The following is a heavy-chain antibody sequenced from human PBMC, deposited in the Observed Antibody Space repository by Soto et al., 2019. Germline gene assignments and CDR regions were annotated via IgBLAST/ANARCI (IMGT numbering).Heavy chain of an antibody. CDR1: GGSISSGGYY. CDR2: IYYSGRT. CDR3: ARGSFSSSSSWFDP. J-gene: IGHJ5*02. V-gene: IGHV4-31*03. Sequence: QVQLQESGPGLVKPSQTLSLTCTVSGGSISSGGYYWSWNRQHPGKGLEWIGYIYYSGRTYYNPSLHSRVSIAVDTTENQFSLKLTSVTAADTSVYYCARGSFSSSSSWFDPWGRGTLVTVSS. D-gene: IGHD6-6*01.